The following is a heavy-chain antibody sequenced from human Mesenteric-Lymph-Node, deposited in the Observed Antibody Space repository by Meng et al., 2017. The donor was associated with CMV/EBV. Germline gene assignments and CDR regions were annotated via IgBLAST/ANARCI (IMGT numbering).Heavy chain of an antibody. D-gene: IGHD3-10*01. CDR3: ARDTTMCRGGLDC. CDR2: IQYSSST. CDR1: SHSVSSGSYY. J-gene: IGHJ4*02. Sequence: SSHSVSSGSYYWCWIRQPPGKVLWWLGCIQYSSSTNYSRFLKSRVTISVDTSQNQFSLKVTSVTAADSAVYFCARDTTMCRGGLDCWGQGALVTVSS. V-gene: IGHV4-61*01.